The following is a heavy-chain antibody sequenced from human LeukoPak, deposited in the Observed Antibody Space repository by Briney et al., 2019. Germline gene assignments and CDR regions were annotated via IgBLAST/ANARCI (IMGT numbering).Heavy chain of an antibody. V-gene: IGHV4-38-2*02. CDR1: GYSISSGYY. CDR3: ARAPRWAGDLGGFDS. Sequence: SETLSLTCTVSGYSISSGYYWGWIRQPPGKGLEWIGSIYHSGSTYYNPSLKSRVTISVDTSKNQFSLKLSSVTAADTAVYYCARAPRWAGDLGGFDSWGQGPLVTVSS. D-gene: IGHD3-16*01. CDR2: IYHSGST. J-gene: IGHJ4*02.